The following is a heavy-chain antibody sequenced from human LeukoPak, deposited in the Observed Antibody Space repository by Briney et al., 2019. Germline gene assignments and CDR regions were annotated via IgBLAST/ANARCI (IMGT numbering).Heavy chain of an antibody. CDR3: ARSYSSSRGTFDY. V-gene: IGHV3-21*01. CDR2: ITSSSSYI. D-gene: IGHD6-6*01. J-gene: IGHJ4*02. Sequence: PGRSLRLSCAASGFTFSSYEMNWVRQAPGKGLEWGSSITSSSSYIYYADSVKGRFTISRDNAKNSLYLQMNSLRAEDTAVYYCARSYSSSRGTFDYWGQGTLVTVSS. CDR1: GFTFSSYE.